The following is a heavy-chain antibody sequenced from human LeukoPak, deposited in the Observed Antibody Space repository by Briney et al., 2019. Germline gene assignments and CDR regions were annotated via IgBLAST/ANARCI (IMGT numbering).Heavy chain of an antibody. V-gene: IGHV4-59*01. D-gene: IGHD2-2*01. CDR3: ARFRQKPVPVTAGWAFDI. CDR2: LYYNGST. J-gene: IGHJ3*02. Sequence: PSETLSLTCTGSGGSISNYYWSWIRQPPGKGLEWIGYLYYNGSTNYNPSLKSRVTISVDTSKNQFSLRLSSVTAADSAVYYCARFRQKPVPVTAGWAFDIWGQGTMVTVSS. CDR1: GGSISNYY.